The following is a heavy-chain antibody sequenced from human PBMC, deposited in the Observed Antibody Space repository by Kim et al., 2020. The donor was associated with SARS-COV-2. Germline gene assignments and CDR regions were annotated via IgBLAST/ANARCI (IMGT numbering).Heavy chain of an antibody. CDR3: ARKKTRYDFWSGYYNNWFDP. J-gene: IGHJ5*02. CDR1: GYTFTSYD. D-gene: IGHD3-3*01. Sequence: ASVKVSCKASGYTFTSYDINWVRQATGQGLEWMGWMNPNSGNTGYAQKFQGRVTMTRNTSISTAYMELSSLRSEDTAVYYCARKKTRYDFWSGYYNNWFDPWGQGPLVTVSS. CDR2: MNPNSGNT. V-gene: IGHV1-8*01.